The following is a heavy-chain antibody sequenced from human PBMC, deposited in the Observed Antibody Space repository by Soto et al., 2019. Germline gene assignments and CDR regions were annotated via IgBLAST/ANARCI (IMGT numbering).Heavy chain of an antibody. CDR1: GFTFDDYA. CDR3: AKDVGYDSSGPFDY. Sequence: EVQLVESGGGLVQPGRSLRLSCAASGFTFDDYAMHWVRQAPGKGLEWVSGISWNSGSIGNADSVKGRFTISRDNAKNSLYLQMNSLRAEDTALYYCAKDVGYDSSGPFDYWGQGTLVTVSS. V-gene: IGHV3-9*01. D-gene: IGHD3-22*01. CDR2: ISWNSGSI. J-gene: IGHJ4*02.